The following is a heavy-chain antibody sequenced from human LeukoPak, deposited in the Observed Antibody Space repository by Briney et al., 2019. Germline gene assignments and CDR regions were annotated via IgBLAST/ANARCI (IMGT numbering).Heavy chain of an antibody. CDR2: IKQDGSEK. D-gene: IGHD6-19*01. CDR1: RFTFSSYW. CDR3: ARDKGIAVARFYYYYMDV. Sequence: GGSLRLSCAASRFTFSSYWMSWVRQAPGKGLEWVANIKQDGSEKYYVDSVKGRFTISRDNAKNSLYLQMNSLRAEDTAVYYCARDKGIAVARFYYYYMDVWGKGTTVTVSS. J-gene: IGHJ6*03. V-gene: IGHV3-7*01.